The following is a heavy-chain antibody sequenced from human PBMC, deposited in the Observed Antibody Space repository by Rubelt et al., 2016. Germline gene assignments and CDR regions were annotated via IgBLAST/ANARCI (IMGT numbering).Heavy chain of an antibody. D-gene: IGHD4-23*01. Sequence: QVQLQESGPRLVKPSGTLSLTCGVSGASLTSSNWWSWVRQPPGRGLEWIGYVYYTGSTHYNPSLKSRVTISADRSKNQLSLNLSSLTAADTAVYYCATIGHGGNYFFDHWGQGTLVTVSS. CDR1: GASLTSSNW. J-gene: IGHJ4*02. CDR3: ATIGHGGNYFFDH. V-gene: IGHV4-4*02. CDR2: VYYTGST.